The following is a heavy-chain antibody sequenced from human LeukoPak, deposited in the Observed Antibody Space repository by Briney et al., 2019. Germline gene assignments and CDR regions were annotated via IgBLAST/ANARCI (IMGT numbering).Heavy chain of an antibody. CDR1: GFTFSDYY. V-gene: IGHV3-11*04. Sequence: GGPLRLSCAASGFTFSDYYMGWIRQAPRKGLEWVSYIRGSGGDIHYADSVKGRFTISRDNAKSSLYLQMNSLRAEDTAVYYCARDIVAAGLFFDYWGRGTLVTVSS. J-gene: IGHJ4*02. CDR3: ARDIVAAGLFFDY. CDR2: IRGSGGDI. D-gene: IGHD6-13*01.